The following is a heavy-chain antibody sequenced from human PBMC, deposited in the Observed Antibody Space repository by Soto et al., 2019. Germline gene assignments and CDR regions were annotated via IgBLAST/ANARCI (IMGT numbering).Heavy chain of an antibody. D-gene: IGHD5-18*01. CDR2: INGDGSTT. V-gene: IGHV3-74*01. J-gene: IGHJ4*02. CDR3: ARGSAGYSYGRH. CDR1: GFTFSSYY. Sequence: EVQLVESGGGLVQPGGSLRLSCAASGFTFSSYYLHWVRQAPGKGLVWVSRINGDGSTTSYADSVKGRFTISRDNAKNTLYLQMNSLRDEDTAVYYCARGSAGYSYGRHWGQGTLVTVSS.